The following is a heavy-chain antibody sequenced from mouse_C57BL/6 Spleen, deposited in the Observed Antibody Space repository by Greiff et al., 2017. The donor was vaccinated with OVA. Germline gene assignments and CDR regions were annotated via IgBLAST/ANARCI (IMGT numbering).Heavy chain of an antibody. D-gene: IGHD2-4*01. V-gene: IGHV1-15*01. Sequence: QVQLQQSGAELVRPGASVTLSCKASGYTFTDYEMHWVKQTPVHGLEWIGAIDPETGGTAYNQKFKGKAILTADKSSSTAYMELRSLTSEDSAVYYCTRLGATMITIDYWGQGTTLTVSS. CDR2: IDPETGGT. J-gene: IGHJ2*01. CDR1: GYTFTDYE. CDR3: TRLGATMITIDY.